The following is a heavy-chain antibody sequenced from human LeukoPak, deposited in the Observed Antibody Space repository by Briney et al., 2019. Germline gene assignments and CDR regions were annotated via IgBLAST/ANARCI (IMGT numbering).Heavy chain of an antibody. CDR3: ARRARGGKPIDY. CDR1: RFIFSSYG. D-gene: IGHD4-23*01. J-gene: IGHJ4*02. V-gene: IGHV3-30*02. CDR2: IRYDGSNK. Sequence: GGSLRLSCAASRFIFSSYGMHWVRQAPGKGLEWVAFIRYDGSNKYYADSVKGRFTISRDNSKNTLYLQMNSLRAEDTAVYYCARRARGGKPIDYWVQGTLVTVSS.